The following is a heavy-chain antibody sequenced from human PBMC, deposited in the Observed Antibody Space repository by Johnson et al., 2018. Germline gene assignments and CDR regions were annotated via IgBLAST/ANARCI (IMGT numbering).Heavy chain of an antibody. Sequence: QVQLQESGAVVKKPGASVKVSCKASGYTFTSYYMHWVRQAPVQGLEWMGIINPSGGSTSYAQKFQGRVTMTRDTSTSTVYMELSSLRSEDTAVYYCASPVVTSTAFDIWGQGTMVTVSS. J-gene: IGHJ3*02. CDR1: GYTFTSYY. D-gene: IGHD4-23*01. CDR3: ASPVVTSTAFDI. V-gene: IGHV1-46*01. CDR2: INPSGGST.